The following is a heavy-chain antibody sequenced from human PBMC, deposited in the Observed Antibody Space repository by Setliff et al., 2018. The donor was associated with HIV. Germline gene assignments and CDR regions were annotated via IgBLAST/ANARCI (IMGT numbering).Heavy chain of an antibody. V-gene: IGHV4-59*08. CDR3: ARGGYSSSWYTYYGMDV. CDR2: IYYSGST. D-gene: IGHD6-13*01. Sequence: PSETLSLTCTVSGGSISSHYWSWIRQPPGKGLEWIGYIYYSGSTYYNPSLKSRVTISVDTSKNQFSLKLSSVTAADTAVYYCARGGYSSSWYTYYGMDVWGQGTTVTVSS. J-gene: IGHJ6*02. CDR1: GGSISSHY.